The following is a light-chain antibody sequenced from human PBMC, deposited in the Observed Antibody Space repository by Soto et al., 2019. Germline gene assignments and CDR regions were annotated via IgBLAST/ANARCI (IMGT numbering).Light chain of an antibody. CDR3: SSYTSSSTLEV. V-gene: IGLV2-14*01. Sequence: QSALTQPASVSGSPGQSITISCTGTSSDVGGYNYVSWYQQQPGKAPKLMIYEVSNRSPGVSNRFSGSKSGNTASLTISGLQAEDEADYYCSSYTSSSTLEVFGTGTKVTVL. CDR1: SSDVGGYNY. CDR2: EVS. J-gene: IGLJ1*01.